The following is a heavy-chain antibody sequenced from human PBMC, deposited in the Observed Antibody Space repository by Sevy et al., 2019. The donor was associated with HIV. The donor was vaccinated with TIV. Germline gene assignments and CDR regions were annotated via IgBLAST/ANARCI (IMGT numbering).Heavy chain of an antibody. V-gene: IGHV1-24*01. Sequence: ASVKVSCEFSGYALTDFPIHWVRQAPGKGLEWVGRFDPEDGETIYAQKFQGRVTMTEDTSTDTAYMALSSLRSEDTAVYYCATTREYYSDNSGYLDYWGQGTLVTVSS. CDR3: ATTREYYSDNSGYLDY. CDR2: FDPEDGET. D-gene: IGHD3-22*01. J-gene: IGHJ4*02. CDR1: GYALTDFP.